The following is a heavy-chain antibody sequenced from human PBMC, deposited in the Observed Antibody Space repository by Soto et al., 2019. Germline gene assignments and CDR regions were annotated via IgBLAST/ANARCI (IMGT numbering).Heavy chain of an antibody. V-gene: IGHV3-30*18. Sequence: QVQLVESGGGVVQPGRSLRLSCAASGFTFNSYGMHWVHQAPGKGLEWVAVISYDGSTKYYADSVKGRFIISRDNSKNTLYLQMNSLRAEDTAVYYCAKLTGFSVLVTAIDYWGQGTLVTVSS. CDR3: AKLTGFSVLVTAIDY. CDR2: ISYDGSTK. J-gene: IGHJ4*02. D-gene: IGHD2-21*02. CDR1: GFTFNSYG.